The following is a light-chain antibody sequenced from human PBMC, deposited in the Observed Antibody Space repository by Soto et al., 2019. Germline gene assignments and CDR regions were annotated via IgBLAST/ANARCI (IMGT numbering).Light chain of an antibody. CDR3: TSYTSISTLI. J-gene: IGLJ2*01. V-gene: IGLV2-14*01. CDR2: EVS. CDR1: SSDVGGYNY. Sequence: QSVLTQPASVSGSPGQSFTISCTGTSSDVGGYNYVSWYQQHPGKAPKLMIYEVSNRPSGVSNRFSGSKSGNTASLTISGLQAEDEADYYCTSYTSISTLIFGGGTKLTVL.